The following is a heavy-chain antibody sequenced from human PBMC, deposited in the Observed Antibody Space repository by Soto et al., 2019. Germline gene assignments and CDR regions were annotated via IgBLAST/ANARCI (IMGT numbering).Heavy chain of an antibody. D-gene: IGHD2-21*01. CDR1: GLTFSSYG. CDR2: ISYDGSNK. V-gene: IGHV3-30*18. J-gene: IGHJ4*02. CDR3: AKDYEAVVIAIPFDY. Sequence: PGGSLRLSCAASGLTFSSYGTHWVRQAPGKGLEWVAVISYDGSNKYYADSVKGRFTISRDNSKNTLYLQMNSLRAEDTAVYYCAKDYEAVVIAIPFDYWGQGTLVTVSS.